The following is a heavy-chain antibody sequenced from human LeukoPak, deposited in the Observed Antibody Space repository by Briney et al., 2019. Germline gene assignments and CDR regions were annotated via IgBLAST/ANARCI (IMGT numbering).Heavy chain of an antibody. Sequence: GSLRLSCAASGLTFINFGMTWVRQAPGKGLEWVSAISGSAVITFYADSVKGRFTISRDNSKNTLYLQMNSLRAEDTALYYCAKSRLSGINDAFDIWGQGTMVTVSS. CDR1: GLTFINFG. V-gene: IGHV3-23*01. J-gene: IGHJ3*02. CDR2: ISGSAVIT. CDR3: AKSRLSGINDAFDI. D-gene: IGHD3-3*01.